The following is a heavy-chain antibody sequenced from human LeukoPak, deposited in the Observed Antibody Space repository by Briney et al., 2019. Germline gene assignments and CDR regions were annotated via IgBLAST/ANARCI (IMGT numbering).Heavy chain of an antibody. CDR1: GFTFSSNW. CDR3: ARGRPGGYFDY. CDR2: IKQDGSDK. J-gene: IGHJ4*02. D-gene: IGHD3-16*01. Sequence: GGSLRLSCAASGFTFSSNWMTWVRQAPGKGLEWVANIKQDGSDKYYVDSVRGRFTISRDNAQNSLYLQMNSLRDEDTAVYYCARGRPGGYFDYWGQGTLVTVSS. V-gene: IGHV3-7*02.